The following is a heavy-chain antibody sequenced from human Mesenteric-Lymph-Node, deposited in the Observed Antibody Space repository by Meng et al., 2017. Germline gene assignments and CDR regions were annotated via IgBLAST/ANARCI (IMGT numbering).Heavy chain of an antibody. J-gene: IGHJ4*02. Sequence: QGPVEEPGPGLVKPSETLSLTCTVSGGSISSSRHYWGWIRQPPGKGLEWIGYIYYSGSTYYNPSLKSRVTISVDTSKNQFSLKLSSVTATDTAVYYCARRRGGSGRDCWGQGTLVTVSS. D-gene: IGHD3-10*01. V-gene: IGHV4-30-4*08. CDR2: IYYSGST. CDR1: GGSISSSRHY. CDR3: ARRRGGSGRDC.